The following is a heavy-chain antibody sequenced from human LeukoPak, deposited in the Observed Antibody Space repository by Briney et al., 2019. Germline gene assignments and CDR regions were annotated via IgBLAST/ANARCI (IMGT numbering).Heavy chain of an antibody. D-gene: IGHD1-26*01. Sequence: PGGSLRLSCAASGFTVSNNYMSWVRQAPGKGLEWVSMIYAGGDTYYADPVKDRFTISRDSSKNTLYLQMNSLRADDTAVFYCARARDQQGAPRQYFFDSWGQGTLVTVSS. CDR2: IYAGGDT. CDR3: ARARDQQGAPRQYFFDS. J-gene: IGHJ4*02. V-gene: IGHV3-66*01. CDR1: GFTVSNNY.